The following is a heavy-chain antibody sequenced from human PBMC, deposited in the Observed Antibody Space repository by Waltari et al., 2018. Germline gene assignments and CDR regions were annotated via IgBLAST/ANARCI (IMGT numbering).Heavy chain of an antibody. V-gene: IGHV3-9*01. CDR3: AKANYYDGSGYYYKSAFDH. J-gene: IGHJ3*01. D-gene: IGHD3-22*01. Sequence: EVQLVESGGGLVQPGRSLRLSCAASGFTFGDYAMHWVRKPPGKGLEWGSGISLGGGSIGYADSVKGRFTISRDNAKNSLSLQMNSLTAEDTALYYCAKANYYDGSGYYYKSAFDHWGQGTMVTVSS. CDR2: ISLGGGSI. CDR1: GFTFGDYA.